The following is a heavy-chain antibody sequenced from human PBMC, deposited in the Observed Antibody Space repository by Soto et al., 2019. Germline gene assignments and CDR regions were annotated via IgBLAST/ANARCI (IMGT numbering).Heavy chain of an antibody. J-gene: IGHJ5*02. CDR2: IYYSGST. V-gene: IGHV4-31*03. Sequence: PSETLSLTCTVSGGSISSGGYYWSWIRQHPGKGLEWIGYIYYSGSTYYNPSLKSRVTISVDTSKNQFSLKLSSVTAADTAVYYCARDRAAYCDFWSGYPNKNWFDPWGQGTLVTVSS. CDR3: ARDRAAYCDFWSGYPNKNWFDP. D-gene: IGHD3-3*01. CDR1: GGSISSGGYY.